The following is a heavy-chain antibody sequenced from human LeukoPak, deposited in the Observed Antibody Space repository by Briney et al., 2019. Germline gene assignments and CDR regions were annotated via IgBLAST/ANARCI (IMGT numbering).Heavy chain of an antibody. J-gene: IGHJ4*02. Sequence: PSETLSLTCTVSGGSVSSGNYYWSWIRQPPGKGLEWIGYIYYSGDTNYNPSLKGRVTISVDTSKNQVSLKLSSVTAADTAVYYCATYYGGVGGRGHWGPGTLVTVSS. CDR2: IYYSGDT. CDR1: GGSVSSGNYY. CDR3: ATYYGGVGGRGH. D-gene: IGHD2-21*01. V-gene: IGHV4-61*01.